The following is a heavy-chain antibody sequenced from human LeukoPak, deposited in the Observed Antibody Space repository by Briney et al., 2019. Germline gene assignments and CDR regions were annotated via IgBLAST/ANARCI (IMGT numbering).Heavy chain of an antibody. CDR3: ARDRGNYLLPY. D-gene: IGHD1-26*01. CDR2: ISAGNGNT. V-gene: IGHV1-3*01. J-gene: IGHJ4*02. CDR1: GYTFAGYA. Sequence: ASVKVSCKASGYTFAGYAIFWVRQAPGQRLEWMGWISAGNGNTRYSQKFHVRLTISRDTPASTVYMELSSLRSEDTAIYYCARDRGNYLLPYWGQGTLVTVSS.